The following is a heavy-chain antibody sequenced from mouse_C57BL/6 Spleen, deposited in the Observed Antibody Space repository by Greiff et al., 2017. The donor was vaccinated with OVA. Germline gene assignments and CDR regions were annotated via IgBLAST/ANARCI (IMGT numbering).Heavy chain of an antibody. D-gene: IGHD2-5*01. CDR3: AMGLYSNYGY. Sequence: VKLMESGAELVRPGASVKLSCKASGYTFTDYYINWVKQRPGQGLEWIARIYPGSGNTYYNEKFKGKATLTAEKSSSTAYMQLSSLTSEDSAVYFCAMGLYSNYGYWGQGTTLTVSS. CDR1: GYTFTDYY. J-gene: IGHJ2*01. CDR2: IYPGSGNT. V-gene: IGHV1-76*01.